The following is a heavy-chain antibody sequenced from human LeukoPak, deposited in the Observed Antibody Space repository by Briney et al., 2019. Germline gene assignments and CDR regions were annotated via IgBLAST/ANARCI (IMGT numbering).Heavy chain of an antibody. D-gene: IGHD3-16*01. V-gene: IGHV3-23*01. CDR1: GFTFSSYA. J-gene: IGHJ4*02. CDR2: MSGSGGST. Sequence: PGGSPRLSCAASGFTFSSYAMSWVRQAPGKGLEWLSAMSGSGGSTYYAHSVKGRFTISRDNSKTRLYLQMNSLRAEDTAVYYCAKGLLDYVWGSRPDYWGQGTLVTVSS. CDR3: AKGLLDYVWGSRPDY.